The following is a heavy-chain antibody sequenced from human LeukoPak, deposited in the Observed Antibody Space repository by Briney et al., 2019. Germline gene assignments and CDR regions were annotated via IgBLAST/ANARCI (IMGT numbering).Heavy chain of an antibody. Sequence: GGSLRLSCAASGFTFNNYGMHWVRQAPGKGLEWVAVISYDGSNKYYADSVKGRFTISRDNSKNTLYLQMNSLRVEDTAVYYCARDRSSGSYYFGYFDFWGQGTLVTVSS. CDR2: ISYDGSNK. D-gene: IGHD3-10*01. CDR3: ARDRSSGSYYFGYFDF. J-gene: IGHJ4*02. CDR1: GFTFNNYG. V-gene: IGHV3-30*03.